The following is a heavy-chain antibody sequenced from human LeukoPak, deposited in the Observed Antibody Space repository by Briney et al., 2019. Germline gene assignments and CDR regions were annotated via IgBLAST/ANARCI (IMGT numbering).Heavy chain of an antibody. CDR2: ISSSSSYT. D-gene: IGHD1-14*01. V-gene: IGHV3-11*06. Sequence: PGGSLRLSCAASGFTFSDYYMSWIRQAPGKGLEWVSSISSSSSYTNYADSVKGRFTISRDNAKNSLYLQMKSLRAEDTAVYYCARVSGPSNYYYYYGMDVWGQGTTVTVSS. CDR3: ARVSGPSNYYYYYGMDV. J-gene: IGHJ6*02. CDR1: GFTFSDYY.